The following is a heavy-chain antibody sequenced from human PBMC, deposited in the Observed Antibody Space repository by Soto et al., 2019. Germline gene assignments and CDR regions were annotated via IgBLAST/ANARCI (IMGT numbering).Heavy chain of an antibody. J-gene: IGHJ4*02. CDR1: GFTFSEYG. V-gene: IGHV3-30*18. CDR2: ISYGGSHK. D-gene: IGHD2-15*01. Sequence: TGGSLRLSCTASGFTFSEYGIHWVRQAPGKGLEWLAVISYGGSHKYYAGSVKGRFTISRDDSKNTVYLQMNSLKTDDTAVYYCAKEMFPRTVLDSSSPWGDFWGRGSLVTVSS. CDR3: AKEMFPRTVLDSSSPWGDF.